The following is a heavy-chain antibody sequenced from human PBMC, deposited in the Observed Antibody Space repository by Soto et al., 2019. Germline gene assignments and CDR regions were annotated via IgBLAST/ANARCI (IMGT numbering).Heavy chain of an antibody. D-gene: IGHD5-18*01. J-gene: IGHJ5*02. V-gene: IGHV4-39*01. Sequence: QLQLQESGPGLVKPSETLSLTCTVSGGSISSSSYYWGWIRQPPGKGLEWIGSIYYSGSTYYNPSLKSRVTISVATSKNQFSLKLSSVTAADTAVYYCARQVIQLWLANWFDPWGQGTLVTVSS. CDR3: ARQVIQLWLANWFDP. CDR2: IYYSGST. CDR1: GGSISSSSYY.